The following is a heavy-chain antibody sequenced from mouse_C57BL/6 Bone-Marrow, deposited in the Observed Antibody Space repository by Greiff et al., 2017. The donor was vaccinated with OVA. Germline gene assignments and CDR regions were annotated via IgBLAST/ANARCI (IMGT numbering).Heavy chain of an antibody. D-gene: IGHD2-1*01. CDR1: GFTFSSYG. J-gene: IGHJ2*01. V-gene: IGHV5-6*01. CDR3: ARHSLPIY. Sequence: EVKVVESGGDLVKPGGSLKLSCAASGFTFSSYGMSWVRQTPDKRLEWVATISSGGSYTYYPDSVKGRFTISRDNAKNNLYLQMSSLKSDDTAMYYGARHSLPIYWGKGTTLTVSS. CDR2: ISSGGSYT.